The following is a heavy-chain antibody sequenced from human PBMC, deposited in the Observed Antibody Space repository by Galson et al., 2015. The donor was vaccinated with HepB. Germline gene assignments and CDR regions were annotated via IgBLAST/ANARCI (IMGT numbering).Heavy chain of an antibody. J-gene: IGHJ4*02. CDR3: ARGDHIVVVTAIPD. D-gene: IGHD2-21*02. Sequence: SLRLSCAASGFTFSSYAMHWVRQAPGKGLEWVAVISYDGSNKYYADSVKGRFTISRDNSKNTLYLQMNSLRAEDTAVYYCARGDHIVVVTAIPDWGQGTLVTVSS. V-gene: IGHV3-30-3*01. CDR1: GFTFSSYA. CDR2: ISYDGSNK.